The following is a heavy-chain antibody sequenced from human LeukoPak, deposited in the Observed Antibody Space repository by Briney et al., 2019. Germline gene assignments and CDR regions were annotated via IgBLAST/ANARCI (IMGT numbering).Heavy chain of an antibody. J-gene: IGHJ4*02. CDR2: LSANGVKT. D-gene: IGHD1-26*01. CDR1: GFAFGTYA. Sequence: GGSLRLSCAASGFAFGTYAMSWVRQGPGKGLEWVSALSANGVKTYYADFVKGRFTISRDNSKNTLFLQMNSLRVEDTAVYYCATTRFVGSALDYWGQGTLVTVSS. CDR3: ATTRFVGSALDY. V-gene: IGHV3-23*01.